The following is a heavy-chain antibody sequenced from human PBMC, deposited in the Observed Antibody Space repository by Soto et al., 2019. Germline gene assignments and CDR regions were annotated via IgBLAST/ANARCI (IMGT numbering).Heavy chain of an antibody. CDR2: ISASGRAT. CDR3: AKDNSGLPAAS. Sequence: EVHLLESGGLLVHPGESLRLSCAASGFAFDNYVMTWVRQAPGKGLEWVSGISASGRATYYADSVKGRFTISRDNSKNTVYLQMDSLRTADTGLYYCAKDNSGLPAASWGQGTLVTVSS. V-gene: IGHV3-23*01. CDR1: GFAFDNYV. J-gene: IGHJ5*02. D-gene: IGHD2-15*01.